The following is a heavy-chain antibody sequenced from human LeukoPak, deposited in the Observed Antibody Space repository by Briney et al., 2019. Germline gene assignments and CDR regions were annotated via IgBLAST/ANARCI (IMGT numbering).Heavy chain of an antibody. Sequence: KPSETLSLTCTVSGASISSGSYFWSWIRQPAGKGLEWIGRIYTSGSTNYNPSLKSRVAISVDTAKNQFSLKLSSVTAADTGVYYCARSNYYDSSSYWDYWGQGSLVTVSS. CDR1: GASISSGSYF. CDR3: ARSNYYDSSSYWDY. CDR2: IYTSGST. J-gene: IGHJ4*02. V-gene: IGHV4-61*02. D-gene: IGHD3-22*01.